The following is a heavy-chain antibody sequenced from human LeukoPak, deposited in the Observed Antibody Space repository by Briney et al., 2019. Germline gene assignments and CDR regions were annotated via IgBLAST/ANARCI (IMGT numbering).Heavy chain of an antibody. CDR2: INPNSGGT. V-gene: IGHV1-2*04. Sequence: GASVKVSCKASGYTFTGYYMHWVRQAPGQGLEWMGWINPNSGGTNYAQKFQGWVTMTRDTSISTAYLELSRLTSDDTDVYYCARGSYHYDDSGYLGFQHWGQGTLVTVSS. CDR3: ARGSYHYDDSGYLGFQH. J-gene: IGHJ1*01. CDR1: GYTFTGYY. D-gene: IGHD3-22*01.